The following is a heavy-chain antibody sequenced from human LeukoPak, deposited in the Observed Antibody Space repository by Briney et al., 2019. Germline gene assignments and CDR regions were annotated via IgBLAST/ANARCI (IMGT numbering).Heavy chain of an antibody. CDR2: IGTAGNT. V-gene: IGHV3-13*01. D-gene: IGHD2-2*01. Sequence: GGSLRLSCAASGFTFSSYDMHWVRQAPGKGLEWASAIGTAGNTYYPGSVKGRFTISREDAKNSLYLQMNSLRAGDTAVYYCARAPGYCSSTSCYSLDYWGQGTLVTVSS. CDR1: GFTFSSYD. J-gene: IGHJ4*02. CDR3: ARAPGYCSSTSCYSLDY.